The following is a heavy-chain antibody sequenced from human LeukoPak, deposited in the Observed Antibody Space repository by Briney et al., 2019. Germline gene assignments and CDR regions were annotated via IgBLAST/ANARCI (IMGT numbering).Heavy chain of an antibody. CDR1: DGSVGSRSSY. D-gene: IGHD3-10*01. Sequence: SETLSLTCAVSDGSVGSRSSYWAWIRQSPGNGLEWIGIISVNGLTYYNPSLRSRVAMSVDTSKRQFSLKVNSVTAADTAVYFCARGRLWFGIDYWGQGTLVTVSS. CDR3: ARGRLWFGIDY. V-gene: IGHV4-39*07. CDR2: ISVNGLT. J-gene: IGHJ4*02.